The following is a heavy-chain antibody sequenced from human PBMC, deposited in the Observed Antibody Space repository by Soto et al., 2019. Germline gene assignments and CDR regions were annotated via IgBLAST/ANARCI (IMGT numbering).Heavy chain of an antibody. Sequence: SETLSLTCAVSGGSISSSNWWSWVRQPPGKGLEWIGNIYYSGSTYYNPSLKSRVTISVDTSKNQFSLKLSSVTAADTAVYYCASTQYGGNSSGAFDIWGQGTMVTVSS. CDR2: IYYSGST. J-gene: IGHJ3*02. CDR1: GGSISSSNW. D-gene: IGHD2-21*02. CDR3: ASTQYGGNSSGAFDI. V-gene: IGHV4-4*02.